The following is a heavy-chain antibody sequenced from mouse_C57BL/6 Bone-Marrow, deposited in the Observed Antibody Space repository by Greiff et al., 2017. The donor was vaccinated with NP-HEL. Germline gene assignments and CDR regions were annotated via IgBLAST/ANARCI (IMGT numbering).Heavy chain of an antibody. V-gene: IGHV1-50*01. D-gene: IGHD5-1*01. Sequence: QVQLQQPGAELVKPGASVKLSCKASVHTFTSYWMLWVKQRPGQGLEWIGEIDPSDSLTNYNQKFKGKATSTVDPSSSTAYMQLRSLTSEDAEVYYCARKGVHPLDYWGQGSTLTVYS. CDR2: IDPSDSLT. CDR3: ARKGVHPLDY. J-gene: IGHJ2*01. CDR1: VHTFTSYW.